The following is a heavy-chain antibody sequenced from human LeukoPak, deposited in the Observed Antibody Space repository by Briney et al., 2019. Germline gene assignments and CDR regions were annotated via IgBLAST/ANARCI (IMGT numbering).Heavy chain of an antibody. Sequence: PAETLSLTCAVYGGSFSGSYWSWVRQPPGKGLEWIGEINHSGSTNYNASLKSRVPISVDTSKNPFSLRLTSVSAADPAVYYCARGRRSLYLGWLNLWGEGTLVTVSS. CDR1: GGSFSGSY. J-gene: IGHJ4*02. D-gene: IGHD3/OR15-3a*01. CDR2: INHSGST. V-gene: IGHV4-34*01. CDR3: ARGRRSLYLGWLNL.